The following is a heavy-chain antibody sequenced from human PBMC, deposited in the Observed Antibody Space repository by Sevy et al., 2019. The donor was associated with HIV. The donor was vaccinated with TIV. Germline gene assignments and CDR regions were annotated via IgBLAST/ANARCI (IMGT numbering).Heavy chain of an antibody. CDR1: GYTFTSYG. Sequence: ASVKVSCKASGYTFTSYGISWVRQAPGQGLEWMGWINAYNGNTNYAQKLQGRVTMTTDTSRVTAYMELRSLGSDDTAVCYCAGASTGDGGYNWFDPWGQGTLVTVSS. CDR2: INAYNGNT. D-gene: IGHD7-27*01. V-gene: IGHV1-18*01. CDR3: AGASTGDGGYNWFDP. J-gene: IGHJ5*02.